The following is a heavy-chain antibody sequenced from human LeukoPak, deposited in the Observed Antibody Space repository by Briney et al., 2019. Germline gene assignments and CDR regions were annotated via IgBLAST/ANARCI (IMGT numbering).Heavy chain of an antibody. CDR3: ARDRGGYNSWFDP. CDR2: IYHSGST. D-gene: IGHD5-24*01. V-gene: IGHV4-30-2*01. J-gene: IGHJ5*02. Sequence: SQTLSLTCAVPGGSISSGGYSWSWIRQPPGKGLEWIGYIYHSGSTYYNPSLKSRVTISVDRSKNQFSLKLSSVTAADTAVYYCARDRGGYNSWFDPWGQGTLVTVSS. CDR1: GGSISSGGYS.